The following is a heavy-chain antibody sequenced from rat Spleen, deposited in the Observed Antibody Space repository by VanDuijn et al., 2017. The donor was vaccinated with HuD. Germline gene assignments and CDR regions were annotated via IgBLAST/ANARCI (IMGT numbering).Heavy chain of an antibody. J-gene: IGHJ2*01. CDR1: GFTFSNAA. Sequence: VQVVESGGGLVQPKESLKISCAASGFTFSNAAMYWVRQAPGKGLEWVARIRTKPNNYATYYADSVKGRFTISRDDSKSMVYLQMDNLKTEDTAMYYCTARTTGTGGYWGQGVMVTVSS. D-gene: IGHD1-7*01. CDR3: TARTTGTGGY. V-gene: IGHV10-5*01. CDR2: IRTKPNNYAT.